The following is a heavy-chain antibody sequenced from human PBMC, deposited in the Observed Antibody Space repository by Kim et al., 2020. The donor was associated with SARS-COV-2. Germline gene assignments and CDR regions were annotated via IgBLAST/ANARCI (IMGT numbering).Heavy chain of an antibody. CDR3: AKDIGFSVLGATDGMIDY. J-gene: IGHJ4*02. CDR1: GFTFEDYA. D-gene: IGHD1-26*01. CDR2: ISWDGSDI. V-gene: IGHV3-43D*03. Sequence: GGSLRLSCAASGFTFEDYAMHWVRQAPGKGLDWVSLISWDGSDIYYADSVKGRFSISRDNTKTPLYLKMNSLRPEDTALYYCAKDIGFSVLGATDGMIDYWGRGTLVTVSS.